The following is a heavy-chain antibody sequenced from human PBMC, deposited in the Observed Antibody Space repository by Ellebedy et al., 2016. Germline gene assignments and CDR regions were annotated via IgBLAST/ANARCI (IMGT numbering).Heavy chain of an antibody. CDR1: GFSLRTTEVV. CDR2: IYGNDNK. J-gene: IGHJ4*02. CDR3: AQKSTVHSVDY. V-gene: IGHV2-5*01. Sequence: SGPTLVKPPQTLTLTCTFSGFSLRTTEVVVGWVRQPPGKALDWLAFIYGNDNKRYSPSLKNRLTITKDNSKNQVALTMTNMDPVYTGTYYCAQKSTVHSVDYWGQGTLVTVSS. D-gene: IGHD5/OR15-5a*01.